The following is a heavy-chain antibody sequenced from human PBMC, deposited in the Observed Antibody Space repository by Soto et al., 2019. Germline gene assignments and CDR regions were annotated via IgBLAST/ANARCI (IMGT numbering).Heavy chain of an antibody. V-gene: IGHV4-59*01. CDR2: IYYSGST. J-gene: IGHJ5*02. CDR3: ARGLREYSGYDGNNWFDP. D-gene: IGHD5-12*01. Sequence: PSETLSLTCTVSGGPISSYYWSWIRQPPGKGLEWIGYIYYSGSTNYNPSLKSRVTISVDTSKNQFSLKLSSVTAADTAVYYCARGLREYSGYDGNNWFDPWGQGTLVTVS. CDR1: GGPISSYY.